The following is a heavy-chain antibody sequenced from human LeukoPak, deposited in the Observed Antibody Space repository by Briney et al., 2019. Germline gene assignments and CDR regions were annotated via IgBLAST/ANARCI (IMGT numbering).Heavy chain of an antibody. CDR3: TRDRRGDYPHFDY. CDR1: GFTFSNAW. CDR2: IRVKAYGGTT. Sequence: GGSLRLSCAASGFTFSNAWMSWVGQAPGKGLEWVGFIRVKAYGGTTEYAASVQGRFTISRDDSESIAYLQMNSLKTEDTAVYYCTRDRRGDYPHFDYWGQGTLVTVSS. D-gene: IGHD4-17*01. J-gene: IGHJ4*02. V-gene: IGHV3-49*04.